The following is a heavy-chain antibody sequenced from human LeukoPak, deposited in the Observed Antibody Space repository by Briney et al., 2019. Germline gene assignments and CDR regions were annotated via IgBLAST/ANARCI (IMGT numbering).Heavy chain of an antibody. V-gene: IGHV4-34*01. CDR2: INHSGGT. CDR1: GGSFSGYY. D-gene: IGHD3-3*01. J-gene: IGHJ5*02. CDR3: ARAGVVRADWFDP. Sequence: KSSETLSLTCAVYGGSFSGYYWSWIRQPPGKGLEWIGEINHSGGTNYNPSLKSRVTISVDTSKNQFSLKLSSVTAADTAVYYCARAGVVRADWFDPWGQGTLVTVSS.